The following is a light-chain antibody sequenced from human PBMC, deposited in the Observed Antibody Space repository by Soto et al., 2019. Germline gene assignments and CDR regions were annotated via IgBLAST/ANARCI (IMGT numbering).Light chain of an antibody. V-gene: IGKV3-20*01. CDR1: QSVTSSY. CDR3: QQYDSSPLT. CDR2: GAS. J-gene: IGKJ4*01. Sequence: EIVLTQSPGTLSLSPGERATLSCRASQSVTSSYLAWYQQKPGQAPRLLIYGASSRATGIPDRFSGSGSGTDFTLTISRLEPEDFALYYCQQYDSSPLTFGGGTQVELK.